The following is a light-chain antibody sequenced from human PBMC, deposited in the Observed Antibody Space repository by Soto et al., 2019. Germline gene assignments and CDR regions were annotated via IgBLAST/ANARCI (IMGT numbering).Light chain of an antibody. CDR2: GAS. CDR1: QSVSSN. CDR3: QQYYNWPPIT. Sequence: EIVMTQSPATLSVSPVEIATLSCMASQSVSSNLAWYQQKPGQAPRLLIYGASTRATGIPARFSGSGSGTEFTLTISSLQSEDFAVYYCQQYYNWPPITFGQGTRLEIK. J-gene: IGKJ5*01. V-gene: IGKV3-15*01.